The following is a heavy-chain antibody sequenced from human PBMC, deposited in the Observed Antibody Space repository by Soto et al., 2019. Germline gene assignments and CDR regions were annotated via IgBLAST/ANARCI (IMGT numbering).Heavy chain of an antibody. CDR3: ATDKIYDSSGVGYYYYGMDV. CDR1: GFTFSSYS. D-gene: IGHD3-22*01. V-gene: IGHV3-48*02. J-gene: IGHJ6*02. Sequence: GGSLRLSCAASGFTFSSYSMNWVRQAPGKGLEWVSYISSSSSTIYYADSVKGRFTISRDNAKNSLYLQMNSLRDEDTAVYYCATDKIYDSSGVGYYYYGMDVWGQGTTVTVSS. CDR2: ISSSSSTI.